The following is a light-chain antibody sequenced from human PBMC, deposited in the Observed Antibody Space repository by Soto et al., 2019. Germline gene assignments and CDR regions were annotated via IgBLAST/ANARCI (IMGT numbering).Light chain of an antibody. CDR2: GAS. J-gene: IGKJ1*01. CDR3: QQYNDWLWT. V-gene: IGKV3-15*01. Sequence: ETTLTQSPSTLSASPGERVTLSCRATQSVTYNLAWYQQKPGQAPRLLIYGASTRPTGIPARFSGRVSGTAFTLTITSLQSEDFAVYYCQQYNDWLWTFGQGTKVDIK. CDR1: QSVTYN.